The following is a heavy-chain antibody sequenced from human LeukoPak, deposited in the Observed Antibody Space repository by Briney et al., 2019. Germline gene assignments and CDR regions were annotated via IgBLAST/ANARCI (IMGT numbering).Heavy chain of an antibody. CDR3: ARDFSFYEDY. Sequence: GRSLRLSCAASGXTFSSSGMHWVRQAPGKGQEWVAVIWYDGSNKYYADSVKGRFTITRDNSKNTLYLHMNSLTAEDTAVYYCARDFSFYEDYWGQGTLVTVSS. J-gene: IGHJ4*02. D-gene: IGHD3-3*01. CDR1: GXTFSSSG. V-gene: IGHV3-33*01. CDR2: IWYDGSNK.